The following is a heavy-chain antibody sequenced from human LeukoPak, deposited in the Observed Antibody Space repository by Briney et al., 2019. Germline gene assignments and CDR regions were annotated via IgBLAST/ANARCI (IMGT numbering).Heavy chain of an antibody. CDR2: INPSGGST. V-gene: IGHV1-46*01. D-gene: IGHD1-14*01. CDR3: AREGNPQYFQH. Sequence: GSSVKVSCKASGGTFSSYAISWVRQAPGQGLEWMGIINPSGGSTSYAQKFQGRVTMTRDMSTSTVYMELSSLRSEDTAVYYCAREGNPQYFQHWGQGTLVTVSS. CDR1: GGTFSSYA. J-gene: IGHJ1*01.